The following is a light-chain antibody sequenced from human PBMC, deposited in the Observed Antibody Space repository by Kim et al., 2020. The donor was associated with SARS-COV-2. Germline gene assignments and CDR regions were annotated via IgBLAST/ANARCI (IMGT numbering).Light chain of an antibody. Sequence: GDIVTITCRASQAIGDYLAWFQQKPGKVPKLLIYGASALQSGVPSRFSGSGSGTDFILTISGLQPEDFATYYCQNYIGAPYAFGQGTKLEI. CDR2: GAS. J-gene: IGKJ2*01. CDR3: QNYIGAPYA. CDR1: QAIGDY. V-gene: IGKV1-27*01.